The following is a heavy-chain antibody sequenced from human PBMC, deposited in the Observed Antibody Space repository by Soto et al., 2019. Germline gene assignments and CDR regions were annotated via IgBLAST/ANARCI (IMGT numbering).Heavy chain of an antibody. Sequence: QVQLQESGPGLVKPSGTLSLTCAVSGGSISSSNCWSWVRQPPGKGLEWIGEIFHSGSTNFNPSLKSGVTTSVDKTKKQFPLKLNSVTAADTAVYYCARVSASSYCGMDFWGQGTTVTVSS. CDR3: ARVSASSYCGMDF. D-gene: IGHD3-16*02. CDR1: GGSISSSNC. CDR2: IFHSGST. J-gene: IGHJ6*02. V-gene: IGHV4-4*02.